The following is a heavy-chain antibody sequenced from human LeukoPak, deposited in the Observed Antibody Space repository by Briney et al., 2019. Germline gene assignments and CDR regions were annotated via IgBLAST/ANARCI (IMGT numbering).Heavy chain of an antibody. D-gene: IGHD6-13*01. CDR1: GGSLSSSSYH. CDR2: IYYSGST. V-gene: IGHV4-39*01. CDR3: TRKYSSSWSFDY. Sequence: SETLSLTCTVSGGSLSSSSYHWGWIRQPPGKGLEWIGSIYYSGSTYYNPSLKSRVTISVDTSKNQFSLKLSSVTAADTAVYYCTRKYSSSWSFDYWGQGTLVTVSS. J-gene: IGHJ4*02.